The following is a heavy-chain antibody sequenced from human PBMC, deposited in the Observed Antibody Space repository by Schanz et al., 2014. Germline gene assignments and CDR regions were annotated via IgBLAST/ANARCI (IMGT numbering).Heavy chain of an antibody. CDR3: ARDRDQWDGNYLDY. D-gene: IGHD1-26*01. J-gene: IGHJ4*02. CDR1: GYNFNRHD. V-gene: IGHV1-18*04. Sequence: QVQLVQSGPEVKKPGASVRLSCKASGYNFNRHDISWVRQAPRQGLEWMGWIGGSDGNTNFAQKFQGRVTMTTDTSTSTVYMELRSLTSDDSAVYYCARDRDQWDGNYLDYWGQGTLVTVSS. CDR2: IGGSDGNT.